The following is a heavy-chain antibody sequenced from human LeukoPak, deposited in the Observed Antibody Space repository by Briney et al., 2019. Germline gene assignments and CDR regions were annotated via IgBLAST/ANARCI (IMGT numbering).Heavy chain of an antibody. CDR1: GGSFSGYY. CDR2: INHSGST. CDR3: ACRIEADRRNWFDP. Sequence: SETLSLTCAVYGGSFSGYYWSWIRQPPGKGLEWIGEINHSGSTNYNPSLKSRVTISVDTSKNQFSLKLSSVTAADTAVYYCACRIEADRRNWFDPWGQGTLVTVSS. D-gene: IGHD6-13*01. V-gene: IGHV4-34*01. J-gene: IGHJ5*02.